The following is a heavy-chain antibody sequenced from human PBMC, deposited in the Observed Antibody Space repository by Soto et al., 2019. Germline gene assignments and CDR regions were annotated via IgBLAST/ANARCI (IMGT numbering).Heavy chain of an antibody. CDR1: GFTFSSYW. D-gene: IGHD5-18*01. Sequence: EVQLVESGGGLVQPGGSLKISCAASGFTFSSYWMHWVRQAPGKGLVWVSRIKGDASSTNYADFVEGRFIISRDSAENTLSLQMNSLRAEDTAVYYCARGLPGYYGADVWGQGTTVTVSS. V-gene: IGHV3-74*01. CDR2: IKGDASST. CDR3: ARGLPGYYGADV. J-gene: IGHJ6*02.